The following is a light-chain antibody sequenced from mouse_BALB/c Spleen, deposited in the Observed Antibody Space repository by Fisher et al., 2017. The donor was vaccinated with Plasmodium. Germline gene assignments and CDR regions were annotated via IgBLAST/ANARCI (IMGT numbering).Light chain of an antibody. CDR2: YTS. Sequence: LHWYQQKSHESLRLLINYTSQSISGIPSRFSGSGSGTDFTLSINNVETEDFGVYFCQQSNSWPLTFGTGTKLELK. CDR3: QQSNSWPLT. V-gene: IGKV5-43*01. J-gene: IGKJ5*01.